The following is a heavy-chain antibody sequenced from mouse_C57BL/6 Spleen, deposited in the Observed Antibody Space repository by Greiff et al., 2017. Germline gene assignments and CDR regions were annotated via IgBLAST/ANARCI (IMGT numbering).Heavy chain of an antibody. Sequence: VQLQQPGAELVKPGASVKMSCKASGYTFTSYWINWVKQRPGQGLEWIGDIYPGSGSTNYNEKFKSKATLTVDTSSSTAYMQLISLTSEDSAVYSCARSGLYAIDYWGQGTSVTVSS. J-gene: IGHJ4*01. CDR2: IYPGSGST. CDR1: GYTFTSYW. CDR3: ARSGLYAIDY. V-gene: IGHV1-55*01. D-gene: IGHD1-3*01.